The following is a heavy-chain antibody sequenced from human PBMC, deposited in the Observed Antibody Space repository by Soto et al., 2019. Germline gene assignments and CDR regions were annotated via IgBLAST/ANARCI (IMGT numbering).Heavy chain of an antibody. V-gene: IGHV4-30-2*01. CDR3: ARVRREYDNSGPVDY. D-gene: IGHD3-22*01. Sequence: SETLSLTCTVSGGSISSGGYYWSWIRQHPGKGLEWIGEINHSGSTNYNPSLKSRVTISVDTSKNQFSLKLSSVTAADTAVYYCARVRREYDNSGPVDYWGQGTLVTVSS. CDR2: INHSGST. CDR1: GGSISSGGYY. J-gene: IGHJ4*02.